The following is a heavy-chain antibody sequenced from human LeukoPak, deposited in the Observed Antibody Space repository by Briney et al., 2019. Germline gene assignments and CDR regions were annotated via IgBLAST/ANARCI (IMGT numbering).Heavy chain of an antibody. J-gene: IGHJ5*02. D-gene: IGHD4-23*01. CDR3: ARYDYGGPNWFDL. CDR2: IYYTGST. V-gene: IGHV4-59*02. Sequence: KPSETLSLTCAVSGGSVSNLYWSWVRQPPGKGLEWIGYIYYTGSTTYNPSLKSRVTMSVDTSKSHISLRLSPVTAADTAVYYCARYDYGGPNWFDLWGQGTLVTVSS. CDR1: GGSVSNLY.